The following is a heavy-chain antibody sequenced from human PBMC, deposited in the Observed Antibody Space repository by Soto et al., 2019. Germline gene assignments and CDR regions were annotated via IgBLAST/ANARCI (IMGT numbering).Heavy chain of an antibody. D-gene: IGHD3-9*01. CDR1: GFTFSNAW. CDR2: IKSKTDGGTT. Sequence: PGGSLRLSCAASGFTFSNAWMSWVRQAPGKGLEWVGRIKSKTDGGTTDYAAPVKGRFTISRDDSKHTLYLQMNSLKTEDTAVYYCTTGVDAFDAFDIWGQGTMVTVS. V-gene: IGHV3-15*01. CDR3: TTGVDAFDAFDI. J-gene: IGHJ3*02.